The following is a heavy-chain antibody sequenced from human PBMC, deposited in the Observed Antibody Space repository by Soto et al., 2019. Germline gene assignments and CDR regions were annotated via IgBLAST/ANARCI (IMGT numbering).Heavy chain of an antibody. J-gene: IGHJ4*02. CDR1: GFTFSSYS. Sequence: GGSLRLSCAASGFTFSSYSMNWVRQAPGKGLEWVSYISSSSTIYYADSVKGRFTISRDNAKNSLYLQMNSLRAEDTAVYYCARLRATPNDVDYWGQGTLVTVSS. CDR2: ISSSSTI. D-gene: IGHD1-1*01. CDR3: ARLRATPNDVDY. V-gene: IGHV3-48*01.